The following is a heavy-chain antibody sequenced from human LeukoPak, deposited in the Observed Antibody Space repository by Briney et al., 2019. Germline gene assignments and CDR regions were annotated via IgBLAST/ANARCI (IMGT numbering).Heavy chain of an antibody. J-gene: IGHJ4*02. CDR3: ARDGYFDY. Sequence: ASVKVSCKGSGYTFTYGVGWVRQAPGQGVEWMGWINPTNGNTNYAQKLQGRVTMTTDTSTSTAYMELRSLRSDDTAVYYCARDGYFDYWGQGTLVTVSS. CDR1: GYTFTYG. CDR2: INPTNGNT. V-gene: IGHV1-18*01.